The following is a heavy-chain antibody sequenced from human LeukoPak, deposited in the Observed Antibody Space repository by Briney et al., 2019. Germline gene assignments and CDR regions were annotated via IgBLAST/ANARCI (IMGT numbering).Heavy chain of an antibody. CDR1: GGSISSSSYY. CDR3: ARNRRRGYYYDSSGTNYFDY. CDR2: INHSGST. J-gene: IGHJ4*02. D-gene: IGHD3-22*01. Sequence: SETLPLTCTVSGGSISSSSYYWGWIRQPPGKGLEWIGEINHSGSTNYNPSLKSRVTISVDTSKNQFSLKLSSVTAADTAVYYCARNRRRGYYYDSSGTNYFDYWGQGTLVTVSS. V-gene: IGHV4-39*07.